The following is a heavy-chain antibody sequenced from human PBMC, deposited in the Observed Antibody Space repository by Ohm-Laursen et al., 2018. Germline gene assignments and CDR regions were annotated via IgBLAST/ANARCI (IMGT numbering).Heavy chain of an antibody. J-gene: IGHJ4*02. CDR3: ARRIAVAGALDY. V-gene: IGHV3-74*01. CDR1: GATISGYW. CDR2: INGDGSRP. D-gene: IGHD6-19*01. Sequence: SLRLSCAASGATISGYWMHWVRQTPGKGLVWVSRINGDGSRPFYADSVKGRFTISRDNAKNSLYLQMNSLRAEDTAVYYCARRIAVAGALDYWGQGTLVTVSS.